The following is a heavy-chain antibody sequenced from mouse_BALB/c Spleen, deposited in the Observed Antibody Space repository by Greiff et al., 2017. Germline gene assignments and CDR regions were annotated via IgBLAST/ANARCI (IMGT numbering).Heavy chain of an antibody. Sequence: EVKLMESGGDLVKPGGSLKLSCAASGFTFSSYGMSWVRQTPDKRLEWVATISSGGSYTYYPDSVKGRFTISIDNAKNTLYLQMSSLKSEDTAMYYCARHCHRGNYAMDYWGQGTSLTVSS. D-gene: IGHD3-1*01. J-gene: IGHJ4*01. CDR2: ISSGGSYT. CDR1: GFTFSSYG. V-gene: IGHV5-6*01. CDR3: ARHCHRGNYAMDY.